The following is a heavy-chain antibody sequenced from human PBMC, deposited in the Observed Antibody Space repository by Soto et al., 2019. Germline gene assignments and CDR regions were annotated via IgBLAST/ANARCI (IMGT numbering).Heavy chain of an antibody. Sequence: QVQLVESGGGVVQPGRSLRLSCAASGFTFNSYGMHWVRQAPGKGLEWVAVISHDGSKKYYADFVKGRFTVSRDNSKNTVNLQMISLRPEDTAVYYCAKDSASGSFGYYYGMGVWGQGTTVTVSS. CDR2: ISHDGSKK. J-gene: IGHJ6*02. D-gene: IGHD1-26*01. CDR1: GFTFNSYG. V-gene: IGHV3-30*18. CDR3: AKDSASGSFGYYYGMGV.